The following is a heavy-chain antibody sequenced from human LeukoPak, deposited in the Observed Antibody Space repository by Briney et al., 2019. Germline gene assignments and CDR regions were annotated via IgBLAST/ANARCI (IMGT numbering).Heavy chain of an antibody. CDR2: IYYSGST. Sequence: SETLSLTCTVSGGSISSYYWSWIRQPPGKGLEWIGYIYYSGSTNYNPSLKSRVTISVDTSKNQFSLKLSSVTAADTAVYYCARLSGDGYSIDYWGQGTLVTVSS. CDR1: GGSISSYY. V-gene: IGHV4-59*08. D-gene: IGHD5-24*01. J-gene: IGHJ4*02. CDR3: ARLSGDGYSIDY.